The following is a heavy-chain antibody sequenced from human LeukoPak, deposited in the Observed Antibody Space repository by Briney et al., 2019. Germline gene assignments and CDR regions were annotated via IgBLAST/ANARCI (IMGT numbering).Heavy chain of an antibody. D-gene: IGHD4-23*01. V-gene: IGHV3-49*03. J-gene: IGHJ4*02. CDR2: IRSKAYGGAT. CDR3: GRDPWVVTPDQEVDY. CDR1: GFTFGDYA. Sequence: GRSLRLSCTASGFTFGDYAMSWFRQAPGKGLEWVGFIRSKAYGGATEYAASVKGRFTISRDDSKSIAYLQMNSLKTEDTAVYYCGRDPWVVTPDQEVDYWGQGTLVTVSS.